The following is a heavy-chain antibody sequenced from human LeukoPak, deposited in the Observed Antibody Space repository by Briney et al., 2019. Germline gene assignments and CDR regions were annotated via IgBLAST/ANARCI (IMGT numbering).Heavy chain of an antibody. D-gene: IGHD2-8*01. Sequence: GGSLRLSCAASGFTFTSHLIHWVRQHRGKGLVWVSRVSGDGRTTNYADSVKGRFTISRDNAKNTVYLRMDSLRVEDTAVYYCVRTTNGPEHWGQGTLVTVSS. V-gene: IGHV3-74*01. CDR1: GFTFTSHL. CDR2: VSGDGRTT. CDR3: VRTTNGPEH. J-gene: IGHJ1*01.